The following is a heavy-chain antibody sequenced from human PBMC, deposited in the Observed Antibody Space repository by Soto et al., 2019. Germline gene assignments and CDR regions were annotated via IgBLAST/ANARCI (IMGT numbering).Heavy chain of an antibody. CDR2: IYYSGST. J-gene: IGHJ5*02. V-gene: IGHV4-59*08. CDR1: GGSISSYY. Sequence: SETLSLTCTVSGGSISSYYWSWIRQPPGKGLEWIGYIYYSGSTNYNPSLKSRVTISVDTSKTQFSLKLSSVTAADTAVYYCARQALYYYDSSGYYWFDPWGQGTLVTVSS. CDR3: ARQALYYYDSSGYYWFDP. D-gene: IGHD3-22*01.